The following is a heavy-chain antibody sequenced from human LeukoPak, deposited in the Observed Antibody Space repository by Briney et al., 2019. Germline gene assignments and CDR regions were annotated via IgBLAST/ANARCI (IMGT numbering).Heavy chain of an antibody. Sequence: ASXKVSCKASGYTFTSYGISWVRQAPGKGGELMRSISAYNGNTNYAQNLQGTVTMTTDTSTSTAYMELRSLRSDDTAVYYCARGPGIAAAGDYWGQGTLVTVSS. CDR1: GYTFTSYG. J-gene: IGHJ4*02. V-gene: IGHV1-18*01. D-gene: IGHD6-13*01. CDR2: ISAYNGNT. CDR3: ARGPGIAAAGDY.